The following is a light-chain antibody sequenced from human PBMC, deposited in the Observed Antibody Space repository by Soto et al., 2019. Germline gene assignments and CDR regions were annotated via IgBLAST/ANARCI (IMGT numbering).Light chain of an antibody. CDR1: SSDVGGYNY. CDR2: DVS. V-gene: IGLV2-11*01. Sequence: QSALTQPRSVSGSPGQSVTISCTGTSSDVGGYNYVSWYQHHPGKAPKLMIYDVSKRPSGVPDRFSASKSGNTASLTISGLQADDEAYYYCCSYAGSYTEVFGGGTKLTVL. CDR3: CSYAGSYTEV. J-gene: IGLJ2*01.